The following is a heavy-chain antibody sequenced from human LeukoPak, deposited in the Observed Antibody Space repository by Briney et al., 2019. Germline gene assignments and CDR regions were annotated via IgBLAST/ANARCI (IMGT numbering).Heavy chain of an antibody. Sequence: ASVKVSCKASGYTFTGYYMHWVRQAPGQGLEWMGRTNPNSGGTNYAQKLQGRVTMTRDTSISTAYMELSRLRSDDTAVYYCARSRLWFGELEFDPWGQGTLVTVSS. V-gene: IGHV1-2*06. CDR2: TNPNSGGT. CDR1: GYTFTGYY. J-gene: IGHJ5*02. CDR3: ARSRLWFGELEFDP. D-gene: IGHD3-10*01.